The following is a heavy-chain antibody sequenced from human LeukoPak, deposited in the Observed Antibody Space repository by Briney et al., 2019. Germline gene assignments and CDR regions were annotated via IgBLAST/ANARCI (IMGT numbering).Heavy chain of an antibody. D-gene: IGHD3-10*01. CDR2: IDYSGTT. Sequence: PSETLSLTCTVSGDSIRSYYWSWFRQPAGKGLEWIGYIDYSGTTNYNPSFKSRLTISVDTSKNQFSLKLSSVTAADTAVYYCARAVLWYGEPSKNFDFWGQGTLVTVSS. CDR1: GDSIRSYY. V-gene: IGHV4-59*01. CDR3: ARAVLWYGEPSKNFDF. J-gene: IGHJ4*02.